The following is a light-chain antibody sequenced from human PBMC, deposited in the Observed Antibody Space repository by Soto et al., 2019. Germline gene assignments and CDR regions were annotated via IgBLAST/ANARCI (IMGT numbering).Light chain of an antibody. CDR2: ANT. J-gene: IGLJ1*01. CDR3: GSWDSSLSAYV. CDR1: NSNIGAGSG. V-gene: IGLV1-40*01. Sequence: QSVLTQPPSVSGAPGQRVTISCTGNNSNIGAGSGVNWYQQFPNRAPKLLIYANTHRPSGVPDRFSGSTSATSASLAITGLQTGDEADYYCGSWDSSLSAYVFGTGTKVTVL.